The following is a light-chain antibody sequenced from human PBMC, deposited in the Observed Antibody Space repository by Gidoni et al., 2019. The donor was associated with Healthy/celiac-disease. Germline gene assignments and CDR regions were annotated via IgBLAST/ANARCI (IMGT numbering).Light chain of an antibody. CDR2: QDS. V-gene: IGLV3-1*01. CDR1: KLGDKY. J-gene: IGLJ1*01. Sequence: SYERTQPPSVSVSPGQTASITCSGDKLGDKYACWYQQKPGQSPVLVIYQDSKRPSGIPERFSCSNSGNTAPLTISGTQAMDEADYYCQAWDSSTAFYVFGTGTKVTVL. CDR3: QAWDSSTAFYV.